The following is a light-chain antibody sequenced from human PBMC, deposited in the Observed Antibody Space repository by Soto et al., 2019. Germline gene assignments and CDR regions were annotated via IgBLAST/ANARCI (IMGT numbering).Light chain of an antibody. V-gene: IGKV3-20*01. J-gene: IGKJ2*01. CDR2: AAS. Sequence: EIVLTQSPGTLSLSPGERATLSCRASQSVSNSYLAWYQQKPGQAPRLLIYAASSRATGIPDRFSGSGSGTDFTVTISRLEPEDFAVYYCQQYGSSPYTFGQGTKLEIK. CDR3: QQYGSSPYT. CDR1: QSVSNSY.